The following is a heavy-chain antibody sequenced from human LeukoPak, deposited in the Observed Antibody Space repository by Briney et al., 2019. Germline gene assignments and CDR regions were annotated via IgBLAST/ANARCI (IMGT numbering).Heavy chain of an antibody. CDR3: ARGLNPVDTALAIGPYFDY. Sequence: GASVKVSCKASGCTFSSYAISWVRQAPGQGLEWMGGTIPIFGAANYAQKFQGRVTITTDESTSPAYMELSSLRSEDSAVYYCARGLNPVDTALAIGPYFDYCGQGTLVTVSS. V-gene: IGHV1-69*05. CDR2: TIPIFGAA. CDR1: GCTFSSYA. D-gene: IGHD5-18*01. J-gene: IGHJ4*02.